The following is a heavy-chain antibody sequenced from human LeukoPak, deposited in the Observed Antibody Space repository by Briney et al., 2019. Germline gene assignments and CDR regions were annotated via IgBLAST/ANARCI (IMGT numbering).Heavy chain of an antibody. CDR3: AKAHDRWYATFIDY. CDR1: GFTFNKYS. J-gene: IGHJ4*02. Sequence: GGSLRLSCAASGFTFNKYSMNWVRQAPGKGLEWVSSIISISYMYYADSVKGRFTISRDNAKNLLYLQMNSLRAEDTAVYYCAKAHDRWYATFIDYWGQGTLVTVSS. D-gene: IGHD2/OR15-2a*01. CDR2: IISISYM. V-gene: IGHV3-21*04.